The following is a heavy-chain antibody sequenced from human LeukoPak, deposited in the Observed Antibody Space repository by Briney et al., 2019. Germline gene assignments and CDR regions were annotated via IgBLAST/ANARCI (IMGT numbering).Heavy chain of an antibody. J-gene: IGHJ4*02. V-gene: IGHV3-33*06. CDR2: IWYDGSNK. Sequence: PGGSLRLSCAASGFTFSSYGMHWVRQAPGKGLEWVAVIWYDGSNKYYADSVKGRFTISRDNSKNTLYLQMNSLRAEDTAVYYCAKGRFRVQPWLDYFDYWGQGTLVTVSS. CDR3: AKGRFRVQPWLDYFDY. D-gene: IGHD5-18*01. CDR1: GFTFSSYG.